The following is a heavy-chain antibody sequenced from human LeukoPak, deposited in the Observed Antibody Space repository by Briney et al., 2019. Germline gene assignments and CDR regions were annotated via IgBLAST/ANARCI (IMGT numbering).Heavy chain of an antibody. Sequence: GGSLRLSCTASGFTFSDYFMSWVRQAPGKGLEWVANIKQDGSEKYYVDPVKGRFTISRDNAKNSLYLQMNSLRAEDTAVYYCARVGSGSYYNPSYYYYMDVWGKGTTVTISS. V-gene: IGHV3-7*01. D-gene: IGHD3-10*01. CDR1: GFTFSDYF. CDR2: IKQDGSEK. CDR3: ARVGSGSYYNPSYYYYMDV. J-gene: IGHJ6*03.